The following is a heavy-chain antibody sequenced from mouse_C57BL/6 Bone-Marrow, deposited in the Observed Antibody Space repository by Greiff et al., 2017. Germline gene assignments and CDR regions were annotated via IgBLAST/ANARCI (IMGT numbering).Heavy chain of an antibody. CDR1: GYSFTDYN. CDR2: INPNYGTT. J-gene: IGHJ3*01. CDR3: ASRSGSSYEGFAY. Sequence: EVKLQESGPELVKPGASVKISCKASGYSFTDYNMNWVKQSNGKSLEWIGVINPNYGTTSYNQKFKGKATLTVDQSSSTAYMQLNSLTSEDSAVYYCASRSGSSYEGFAYWGQGTLVTVSA. V-gene: IGHV1-39*01. D-gene: IGHD1-1*01.